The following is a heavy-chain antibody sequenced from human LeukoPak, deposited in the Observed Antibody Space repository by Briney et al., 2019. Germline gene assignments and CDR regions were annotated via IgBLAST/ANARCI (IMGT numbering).Heavy chain of an antibody. CDR1: GDSTSGYY. D-gene: IGHD5-24*01. Sequence: SETLSLTCTVSGDSTSGYYWSWIRQPPGKGLEWIGEINHSGSTNYNPSLKGRVTISVDTSKNQFSLKLSSVTAADTAVYYCARRDGYNFYYFDYWGQGTLVTVSS. V-gene: IGHV4-34*01. CDR2: INHSGST. J-gene: IGHJ4*02. CDR3: ARRDGYNFYYFDY.